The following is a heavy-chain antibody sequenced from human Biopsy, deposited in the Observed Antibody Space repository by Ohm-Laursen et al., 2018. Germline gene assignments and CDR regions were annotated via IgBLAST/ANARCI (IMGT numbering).Heavy chain of an antibody. CDR1: GFPFHNYA. CDR2: INSDASYI. CDR3: ARDDGFYARTSGMDV. D-gene: IGHD2-8*01. J-gene: IGHJ6*02. Sequence: GSLRLSCTASGFPFHNYAMNWVRQAPGKGLEWVSYINSDASYIYYGVSVRGRFTISRDNAKNSVYLQMNSLRVEDTAVYYCARDDGFYARTSGMDVWGQGTTVTVSS. V-gene: IGHV3-21*01.